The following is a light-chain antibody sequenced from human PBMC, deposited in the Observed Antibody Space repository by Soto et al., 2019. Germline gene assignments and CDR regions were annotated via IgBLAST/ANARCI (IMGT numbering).Light chain of an antibody. Sequence: DIQRTQSPSSLSASVGDRVTITCRASQRISSWLAWYQQKPGKAPKLLIYKASSLESGVPSRFSGSGSGTEFTLTISRLQPDDFATYYCQQYNSYGTFGQGTKVDI. CDR2: KAS. CDR3: QQYNSYGT. CDR1: QRISSW. J-gene: IGKJ1*01. V-gene: IGKV1-5*03.